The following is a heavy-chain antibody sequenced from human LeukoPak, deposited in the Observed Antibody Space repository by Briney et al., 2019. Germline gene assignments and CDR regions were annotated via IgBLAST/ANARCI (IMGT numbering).Heavy chain of an antibody. J-gene: IGHJ4*02. CDR2: IYHSGST. V-gene: IGHV4-4*02. Sequence: PSQTLSLTCTVSGGSISSSNWWSWVRQPPGKGLEWIGEIYHSGSTNYNPSLKSRVTISVDTSKNQFSLKLSSVTAADTAVYYCARDRENIVLVPGAKRKTWHFDYWGQGTLVTVSS. CDR3: ARDRENIVLVPGAKRKTWHFDY. CDR1: GGSISSSNW. D-gene: IGHD2-2*01.